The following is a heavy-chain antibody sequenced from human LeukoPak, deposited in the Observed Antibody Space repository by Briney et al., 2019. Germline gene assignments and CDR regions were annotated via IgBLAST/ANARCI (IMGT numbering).Heavy chain of an antibody. J-gene: IGHJ4*02. CDR3: AKANYYGSGSHYFDY. CDR2: ISSSSSYI. Sequence: GGSLRLSCAASGFTFSSYSMNWVRQAPGKGLEWVSSISSSSSYIYYADSVKGRFTISRDNAKNSLYLQMNSLRAEDTAVYYCAKANYYGSGSHYFDYWGQGTLVTVSS. D-gene: IGHD3-10*01. V-gene: IGHV3-21*04. CDR1: GFTFSSYS.